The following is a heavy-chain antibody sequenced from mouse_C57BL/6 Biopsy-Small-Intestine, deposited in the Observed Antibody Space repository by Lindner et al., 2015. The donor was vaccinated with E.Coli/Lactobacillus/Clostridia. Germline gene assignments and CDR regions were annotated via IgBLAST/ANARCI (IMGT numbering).Heavy chain of an antibody. Sequence: VQLQESGPELVKPGASVKISCKASGYAFSSSWMNWVKQRPGKGLEWIGRIYPGDGDTNYNGKFEGKATLTADKSSSTAYMQLSSLTSEDSAVYFCARGEGYYYAMDYWGQGTSVTVSS. D-gene: IGHD2-2*01. CDR1: GYAFSSSW. J-gene: IGHJ4*01. V-gene: IGHV1-82*01. CDR3: ARGEGYYYAMDY. CDR2: IYPGDGDT.